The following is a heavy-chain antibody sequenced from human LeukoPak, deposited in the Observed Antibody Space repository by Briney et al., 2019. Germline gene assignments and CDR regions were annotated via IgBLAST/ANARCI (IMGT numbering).Heavy chain of an antibody. CDR1: GGSISSYN. D-gene: IGHD2/OR15-2a*01. CDR3: AKESNSSDNWYFDL. Sequence: SETLSLTCIVSGGSISSYNWNWIRQPPGKGLEWLGYMYNSGSTNNNPSLKSRVTISVDKSKNQFSLKLSSVTAADTAVYYCAKESNSSDNWYFDLWGRGTLVTVSS. J-gene: IGHJ2*01. CDR2: MYNSGST. V-gene: IGHV4-59*01.